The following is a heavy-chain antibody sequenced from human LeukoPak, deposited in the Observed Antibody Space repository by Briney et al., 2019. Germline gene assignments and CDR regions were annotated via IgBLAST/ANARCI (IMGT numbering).Heavy chain of an antibody. CDR3: AREVLLWFGEFDY. CDR2: ISYDGSNK. V-gene: IGHV3-30-3*01. Sequence: GRSLRLSCAASGSTFSSYAMHWVRQAPGKGLEWVAVISYDGSNKYYADSVKGRFTISRDNSKNTLYLQMNSLRAEDTAVYYCAREVLLWFGEFDYWGQGTLVTVSS. J-gene: IGHJ4*02. D-gene: IGHD3-10*01. CDR1: GSTFSSYA.